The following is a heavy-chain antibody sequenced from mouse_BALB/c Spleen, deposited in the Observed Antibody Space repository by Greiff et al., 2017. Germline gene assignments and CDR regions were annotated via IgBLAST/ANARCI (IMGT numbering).Heavy chain of an antibody. D-gene: IGHD2-10*02. Sequence: EVQLVESGPELVKPGASVKMSCKASGYTFTSYVMHWVKQKPGQGLEWIGYINPYNDGTKYNEKFKGKATLTSDKSSSTAYMELSSLTSEDSAVYYCARSYGNYHYYAMDYWGQGTSVTVSS. CDR1: GYTFTSYV. V-gene: IGHV1-14*01. CDR2: INPYNDGT. CDR3: ARSYGNYHYYAMDY. J-gene: IGHJ4*01.